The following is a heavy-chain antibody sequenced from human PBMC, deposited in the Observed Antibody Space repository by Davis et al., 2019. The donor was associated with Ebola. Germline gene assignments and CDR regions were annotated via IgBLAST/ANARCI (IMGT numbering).Heavy chain of an antibody. V-gene: IGHV1-18*01. CDR2: ISAYNGNT. CDR3: ARDVLNLVVVPAAPFDY. D-gene: IGHD2-2*01. CDR1: GYTFTSYG. J-gene: IGHJ4*02. Sequence: ASVKVSCKASGYTFTSYGISWVRQAPGQGLEWMGWISAYNGNTNYAQKLQGRVTMTTDTSTSTAYMELRSLRSDDTAVYYCARDVLNLVVVPAAPFDYWGQGTLVTVSS.